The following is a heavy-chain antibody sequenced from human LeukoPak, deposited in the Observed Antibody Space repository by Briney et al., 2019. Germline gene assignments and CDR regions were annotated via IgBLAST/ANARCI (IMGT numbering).Heavy chain of an antibody. CDR1: GGSISSGDYY. V-gene: IGHV4-30-4*08. Sequence: SETLSLTCTVSGGSISSGDYYWSWICQPPGKGLEWIGYIYYSGSTYYNPSLKSRVTISVDTSKNQFSLKLSSVTAADTAVYYCAREAGSLYGGNSRFDYWGQGTLVTVSS. CDR2: IYYSGST. J-gene: IGHJ4*02. D-gene: IGHD4-23*01. CDR3: AREAGSLYGGNSRFDY.